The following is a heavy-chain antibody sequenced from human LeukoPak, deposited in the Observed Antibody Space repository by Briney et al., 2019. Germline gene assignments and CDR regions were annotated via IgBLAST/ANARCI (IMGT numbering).Heavy chain of an antibody. CDR3: AKDLSGYHGSAFDP. CDR2: ISGSGGST. V-gene: IGHV3-23*01. CDR1: GFTFSSYA. D-gene: IGHD3-10*01. Sequence: AGGSLRLSCAASGFTFSSYAMSWVRQAPGKGLEWVSVISGSGGSTYYADSVKGRFTISRDNSKNTLYLQMNTLRAEDTAVYYCAKDLSGYHGSAFDPWGQGTLVTVP. J-gene: IGHJ5*02.